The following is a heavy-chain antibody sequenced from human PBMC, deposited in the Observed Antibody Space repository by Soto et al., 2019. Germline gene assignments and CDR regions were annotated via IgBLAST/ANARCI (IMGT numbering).Heavy chain of an antibody. J-gene: IGHJ4*02. CDR1: GGSFSNYA. Sequence: QVHLVQSGAEVKKPGSSVRVSCKASGGSFSNYAVTWVRQAPGQPLEWMGGITPMFGIANYAQKFQGRVTLTADESTGTAYMELSSLRSDDTATYYCASDRHHSGFEDWGQGTLVTVSS. CDR3: ASDRHHSGFED. V-gene: IGHV1-69*01. CDR2: ITPMFGIA.